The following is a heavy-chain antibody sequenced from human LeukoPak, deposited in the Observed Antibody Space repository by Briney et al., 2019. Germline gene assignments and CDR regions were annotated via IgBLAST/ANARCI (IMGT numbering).Heavy chain of an antibody. Sequence: PGGSLRLSCAASGFTFSTYGMHWVRQAPGKGLEWVADIWSDGNNKYYADSVKGRFTISRDTSKNTLYLQMNSLRAEDTAVYYCAKARCSSTSCYAGYFDYWGQGTLVTVSS. J-gene: IGHJ4*02. CDR2: IWSDGNNK. CDR3: AKARCSSTSCYAGYFDY. V-gene: IGHV3-33*06. CDR1: GFTFSTYG. D-gene: IGHD2-2*01.